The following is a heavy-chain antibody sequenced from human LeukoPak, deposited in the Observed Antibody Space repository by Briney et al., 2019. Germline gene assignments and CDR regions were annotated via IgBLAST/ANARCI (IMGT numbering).Heavy chain of an antibody. J-gene: IGHJ4*02. CDR2: ISTGGSST. D-gene: IGHD3-16*02. CDR3: AKFISPRYFDY. CDR1: GFTFSDYY. V-gene: IGHV3-23*01. Sequence: GGSLRLSCAASGFTFSDYYMSWVRQAPGKGLEWVSTISTGGSSTYYADSVKGRFTISRDNSRTTLHLQASSLRAEDTAVYYCAKFISPRYFDYWGQGTLVTVSS.